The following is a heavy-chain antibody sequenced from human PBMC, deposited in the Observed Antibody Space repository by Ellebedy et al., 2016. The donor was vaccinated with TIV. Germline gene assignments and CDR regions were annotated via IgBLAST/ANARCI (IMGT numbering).Heavy chain of an antibody. D-gene: IGHD3-16*01. V-gene: IGHV3-23*01. CDR1: GFTFSSYT. CDR3: VKFKPPISSYVPFDF. J-gene: IGHJ4*02. Sequence: GGSLRLSCAASGFTFSSYTMSWVRQAPGKGLDWVSAIHGSTGDTFNADSVKGRFIISRDDSKNTLYLQMHSLRAEDTAIYYCVKFKPPISSYVPFDFWGQGTLVTVSS. CDR2: IHGSTGDT.